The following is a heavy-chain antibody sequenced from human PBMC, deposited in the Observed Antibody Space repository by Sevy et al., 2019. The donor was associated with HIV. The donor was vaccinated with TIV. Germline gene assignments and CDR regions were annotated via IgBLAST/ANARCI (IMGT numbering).Heavy chain of an antibody. J-gene: IGHJ5*02. CDR1: GFTFSSYA. CDR3: AKEGGDIVLMVYAIENWFDP. D-gene: IGHD2-8*01. CDR2: ISGSGGST. V-gene: IGHV3-23*01. Sequence: GGSLRLSCAASGFTFSSYAMSWVRQAPGKGLEWVSAISGSGGSTNYADSVKGRFTISRDKSKNTLYLQMNSLRAEDTAVYYCAKEGGDIVLMVYAIENWFDPWGQGTLVTVSS.